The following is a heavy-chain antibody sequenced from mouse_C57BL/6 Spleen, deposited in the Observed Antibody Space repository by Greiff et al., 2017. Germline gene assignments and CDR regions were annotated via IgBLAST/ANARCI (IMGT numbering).Heavy chain of an antibody. CDR2: IRSKSNNYAT. V-gene: IGHV10-1*01. J-gene: IGHJ3*01. Sequence: EVQLQQSGGGFVQPKGSLKLSCAASGFSFNTYAMNWVRQAPGKGLEWVARIRSKSNNYATYYADSVKDRFTISRDDSESMLYLQMNNLKTEDTAMYYCVRHEDSWFAYWGQGTLVTVSA. CDR3: VRHEDSWFAY. CDR1: GFSFNTYA.